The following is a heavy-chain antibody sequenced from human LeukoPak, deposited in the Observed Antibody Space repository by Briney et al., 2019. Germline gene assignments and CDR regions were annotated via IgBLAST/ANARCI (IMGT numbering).Heavy chain of an antibody. CDR2: IYHSGST. D-gene: IGHD3-10*01. CDR3: ARVLLWFGELLSTQNAFDI. J-gene: IGHJ3*02. Sequence: SETLSLTCAVSGGSISSGGYSWSWIRQPPGKGLEWIGYIYHSGSTYYNPSLKSRVTISVDRSKNQFSLKLSSVTAADTAVYYCARVLLWFGELLSTQNAFDIWGQGTMVTVSS. V-gene: IGHV4-30-2*01. CDR1: GGSISSGGYS.